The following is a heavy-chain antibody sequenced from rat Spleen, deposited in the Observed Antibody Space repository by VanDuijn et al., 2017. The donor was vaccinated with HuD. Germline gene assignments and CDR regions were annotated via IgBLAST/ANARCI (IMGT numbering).Heavy chain of an antibody. CDR1: GFTFSDYY. J-gene: IGHJ3*01. CDR3: ATRKFMYTTDWFPY. V-gene: IGHV5-7*01. D-gene: IGHD1-6*01. Sequence: EVQLVESGGGLVQPGRSLKLSCAASGFTFSDYYMAWVRQAPKKGLEWVATIIFDGSSTYYRDSVKGRFTISRDNAKSTLYLQMDSLRSEDTATYYCATRKFMYTTDWFPYWGHGTLVTVSS. CDR2: IIFDGSST.